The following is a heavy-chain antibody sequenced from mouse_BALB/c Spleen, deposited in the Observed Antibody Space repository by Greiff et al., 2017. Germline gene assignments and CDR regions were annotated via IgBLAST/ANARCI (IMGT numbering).Heavy chain of an antibody. CDR1: GFTFSSYY. V-gene: IGHV5-6-2*01. J-gene: IGHJ2*01. CDR2: INSNGGST. CDR3: ASYYDYDGNYFDY. D-gene: IGHD2-4*01. Sequence: EVQLVESGGGLVKLGGSLKLSCAASGFTFSSYYMSWVRQTPEKRLELVAAINSNGGSTYYPDTVKGRFTISRDNAKNTLYLQMSSLKSEDTALYYCASYYDYDGNYFDYWGQGTTLTVSS.